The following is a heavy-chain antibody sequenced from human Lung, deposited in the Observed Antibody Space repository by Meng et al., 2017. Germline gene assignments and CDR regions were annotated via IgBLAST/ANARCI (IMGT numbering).Heavy chain of an antibody. D-gene: IGHD2-2*01. V-gene: IGHV4-61*01. J-gene: IGHJ4*02. CDR3: ARGYCYTTSCYVFYFDY. CDR1: GRVPSTGRNY. CDR2: IYYSRNT. Sequence: LPESRRCLRSTSDTRSTTYCACGRVPSTGRNYCSRSRQPPGTRLKWIGYIYYSRNTNNNPYLKCRDTISVDTSKNQFSLKLSSVTAADTAVYHCARGYCYTTSCYVFYFDYWGQGTLVTVSS.